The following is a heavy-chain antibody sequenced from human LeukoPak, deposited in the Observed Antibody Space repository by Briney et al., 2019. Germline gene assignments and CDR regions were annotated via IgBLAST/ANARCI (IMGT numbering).Heavy chain of an antibody. J-gene: IGHJ5*02. CDR2: IYYSGST. Sequence: SDTLSLTCAVSGYSISSNNWWGWTRQPPGKGLEWIGYIYYSGSTYYNPSLKSRVTMSVDTSKNQFSLKLTSVTAVDTAVYYCAGTGGDWYSGFGPWGQGTLVTVSS. CDR3: AGTGGDWYSGFGP. D-gene: IGHD6-19*01. CDR1: GYSISSNNW. V-gene: IGHV4-28*01.